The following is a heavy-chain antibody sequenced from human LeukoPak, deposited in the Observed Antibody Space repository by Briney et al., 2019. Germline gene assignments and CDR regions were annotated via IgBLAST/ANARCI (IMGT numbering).Heavy chain of an antibody. CDR1: GGSISTSRSY. CDR3: ARGQKLWFGELLSKGAFDI. Sequence: PSETLSLTCTVSGGSISTSRSYGAWIRQPPGKGLEWIGSISYSGDTYYNPSHESRVTISVGTSRNQFSLKLNSVTAADTAVYYCARGQKLWFGELLSKGAFDIWGQGTMVTVSS. D-gene: IGHD3-10*01. J-gene: IGHJ3*02. CDR2: ISYSGDT. V-gene: IGHV4-39*07.